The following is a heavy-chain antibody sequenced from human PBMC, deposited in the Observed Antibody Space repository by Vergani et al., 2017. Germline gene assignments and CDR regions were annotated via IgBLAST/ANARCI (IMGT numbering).Heavy chain of an antibody. V-gene: IGHV3-30*02. J-gene: IGHJ6*03. D-gene: IGHD3-3*01. Sequence: QVQLEESGGGVVQPGRSLRLSCAGSGFTLSSHAMHWVRQAPGKGLEWVAFIWYDGSKEYYADSVKGRFTISRDNSKNTLYLQMNSLRAEDTAVYYCAKRFDFWSGLDYMDVWGKGTTVTVSS. CDR2: IWYDGSKE. CDR1: GFTLSSHA. CDR3: AKRFDFWSGLDYMDV.